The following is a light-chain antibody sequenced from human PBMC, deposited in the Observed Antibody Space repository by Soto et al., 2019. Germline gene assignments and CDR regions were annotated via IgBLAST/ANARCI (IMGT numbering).Light chain of an antibody. J-gene: IGLJ2*01. CDR2: EVN. V-gene: IGLV2-14*01. CDR3: SSYSGSTTPVV. CDR1: SSDIGGYNY. Sequence: QSALTQPASVSGSPGQSITISCTGTSSDIGGYNYVSWYQHHPGKAPKLMIYEVNNRPSGVSNRFSGSKSGNTASLTISGLQAEDEADYSCSSYSGSTTPVVFGGGTKVTVL.